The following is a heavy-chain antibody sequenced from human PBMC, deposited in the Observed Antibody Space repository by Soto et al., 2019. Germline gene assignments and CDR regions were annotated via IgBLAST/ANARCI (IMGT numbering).Heavy chain of an antibody. J-gene: IGHJ6*02. Sequence: QVQLQESGPGLVRPSRTLSLTCTVSGGSISSGGYYWSWIRQHPGKGLEWIGYIYYSGSTYYNPSLKSRVTISVDTSKNQFSLKLSSVTAADTAVYYCARDRGKVGATPPGGMDVWGQGTAVTVSS. CDR2: IYYSGST. CDR3: ARDRGKVGATPPGGMDV. D-gene: IGHD1-26*01. V-gene: IGHV4-31*03. CDR1: GGSISSGGYY.